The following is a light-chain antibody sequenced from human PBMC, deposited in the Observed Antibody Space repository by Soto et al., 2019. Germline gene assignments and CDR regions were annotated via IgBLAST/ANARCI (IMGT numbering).Light chain of an antibody. CDR3: QQDENSPPWT. V-gene: IGKV3-15*01. J-gene: IGKJ1*01. CDR1: QSVSSN. Sequence: EIVMTQSPATPSVSPGERATLSCRASQSVSSNLAWYQQKPGQAPRLLIYAASARATDVPGRFSGGGSGTEFTLTISSLKPEDSAVYYCQQDENSPPWTLGQGTKVEI. CDR2: AAS.